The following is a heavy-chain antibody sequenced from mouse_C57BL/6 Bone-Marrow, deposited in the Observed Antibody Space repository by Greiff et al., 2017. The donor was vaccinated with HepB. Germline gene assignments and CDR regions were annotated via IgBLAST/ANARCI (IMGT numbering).Heavy chain of an antibody. CDR2: IYPRSGNT. V-gene: IGHV1-81*01. CDR3: TRSRRHGGSSFAY. J-gene: IGHJ3*01. D-gene: IGHD1-1*02. CDR1: GYTFTSYG. Sequence: QLKESGAELARPGASVKLSCKASGYTFTSYGISWVKQRTGQGLEWIGEIYPRSGNTYYNEKFKGKATLTADKSTSTAYMELRSLTSEDSAVYFCTRSRRHGGSSFAYWGQGTLVTVSA.